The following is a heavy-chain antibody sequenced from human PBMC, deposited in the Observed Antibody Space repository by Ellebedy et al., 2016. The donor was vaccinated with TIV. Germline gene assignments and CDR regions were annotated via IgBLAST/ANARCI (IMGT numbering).Heavy chain of an antibody. V-gene: IGHV3-7*01. Sequence: GGSLRLXXAASGFTFSTYWMHWVRQVPGKGLEWVANIKQDGSEKYYVDSVKGRFTISRDNGKNSLFLQMNSLRAEDTTLYYCARSPATGTVDYWGQGTLVTVSS. D-gene: IGHD6-13*01. CDR1: GFTFSTYW. CDR3: ARSPATGTVDY. CDR2: IKQDGSEK. J-gene: IGHJ4*02.